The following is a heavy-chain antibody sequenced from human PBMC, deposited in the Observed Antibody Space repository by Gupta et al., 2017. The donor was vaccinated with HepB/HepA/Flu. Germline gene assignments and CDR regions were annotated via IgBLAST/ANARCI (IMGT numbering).Heavy chain of an antibody. CDR1: GGSISSSSSYY. CDR3: ARHYIVVEPSAYIRGHCRGDSCYLPYNIDY. D-gene: IGHD2-15*01. CDR2: IYYSGST. J-gene: IGHJ4*02. Sequence: QLQLQESGPGLVKPSETLSLTCTVSGGSISSSSSYYWGWLRQPPGKGLEWIGNIYYSGSTYYNPSLKSRVSLFVDTSKNQVSLRLSSVTAADTAMYYCARHYIVVEPSAYIRGHCRGDSCYLPYNIDYWGQGTLVTVSS. V-gene: IGHV4-39*01.